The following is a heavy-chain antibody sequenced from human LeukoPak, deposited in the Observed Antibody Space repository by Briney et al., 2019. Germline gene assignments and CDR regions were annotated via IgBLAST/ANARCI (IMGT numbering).Heavy chain of an antibody. CDR1: GGSISSYY. CDR3: ARSEYYDFWSGYLGHFDY. V-gene: IGHV4-59*08. Sequence: SETLSLTCTASGGSISSYYWSWIRQPPGKGLEWIGYIYYSGSTNYNPSLKSRVTISVDTSKNQFSLKLSSVTAADTAVYYCARSEYYDFWSGYLGHFDYWGQGTLVTVSS. D-gene: IGHD3-3*01. J-gene: IGHJ4*02. CDR2: IYYSGST.